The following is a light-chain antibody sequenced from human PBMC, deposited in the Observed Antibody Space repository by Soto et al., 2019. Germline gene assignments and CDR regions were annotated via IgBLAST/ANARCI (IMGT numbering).Light chain of an antibody. J-gene: IGKJ5*01. V-gene: IGKV3-20*01. CDR1: QSISDKY. CDR3: QQYSPPIT. CDR2: GAS. Sequence: EIVLTQSPGTLSLSPGERAALSCRASQSISDKYLAWYHQKPGQAPRLLIYGASERATGIPDRFSGSGSGTDFTLTISRLEPEDFAVYYCQQYSPPITFGQGTRLEIK.